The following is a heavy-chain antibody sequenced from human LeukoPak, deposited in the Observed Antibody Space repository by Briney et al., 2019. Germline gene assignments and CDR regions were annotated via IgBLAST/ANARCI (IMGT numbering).Heavy chain of an antibody. CDR2: ISYDGSNK. CDR1: GFTFSSYG. V-gene: IGHV3-30*18. Sequence: GRSLRLSCAASGFTFSSYGMHWVRQAPGKGLEWVAVISYDGSNKYYADSVKGRFAISRDNSKNTLYLQMNSLRAEDTAVYYCAKPNGCSSTSCYTDAFDIWGQGTMVTVSS. D-gene: IGHD2-2*02. J-gene: IGHJ3*02. CDR3: AKPNGCSSTSCYTDAFDI.